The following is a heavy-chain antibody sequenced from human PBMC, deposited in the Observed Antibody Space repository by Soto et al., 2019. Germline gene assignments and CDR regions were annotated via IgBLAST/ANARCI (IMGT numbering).Heavy chain of an antibody. D-gene: IGHD2-21*02. CDR2: IYHSGST. CDR3: ARDKKCGGDCYIFDY. V-gene: IGHV4-38-2*01. J-gene: IGHJ4*02. CDR1: GYSIRNGYY. Sequence: PSETLSLTCAVSGYSIRNGYYWGWIRQPPGKGLEWIGTIYHSGSTYYNPSLKSRVTISVDASENHFSLKLNSVTAADTAVYYCARDKKCGGDCYIFDYWGQGTLVTVSS.